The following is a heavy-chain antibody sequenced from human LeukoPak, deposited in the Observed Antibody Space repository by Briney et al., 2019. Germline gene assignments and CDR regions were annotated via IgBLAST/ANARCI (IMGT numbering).Heavy chain of an antibody. CDR2: INPNSGGT. V-gene: IGHV1-2*02. J-gene: IGHJ6*03. CDR3: ARDETNSSSWYLSYYYYYMDV. Sequence: ASVKVSCKASGYTFTGYYMHWVRQAPGQGLEWMGWINPNSGGTNYAQKFQGRVTMTRDTSISTAYMELSGLRSDDTAVYYCARDETNSSSWYLSYYYYYMDVWGKGTTVTISS. D-gene: IGHD6-13*01. CDR1: GYTFTGYY.